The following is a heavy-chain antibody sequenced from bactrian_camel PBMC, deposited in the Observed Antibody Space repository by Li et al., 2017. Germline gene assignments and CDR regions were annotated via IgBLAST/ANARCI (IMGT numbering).Heavy chain of an antibody. CDR2: IISGGGTT. V-gene: IGHV3S25*01. CDR3: AAGSILPFGGGRNWWQGCNFND. CDR1: GFTFRSYW. D-gene: IGHD7*01. J-gene: IGHJ4*01. Sequence: QLVESGGGSVQVGGSLRLSCAASGFTFRSYWIYWVRQAPGEGLKWVSSIISGGGTTYYADSVKGRFTISRDNAKRTVYLQMNSLKPEDSAVYYCAAGSILPFGGGRNWWQGCNFNDWGHGTQVTVS.